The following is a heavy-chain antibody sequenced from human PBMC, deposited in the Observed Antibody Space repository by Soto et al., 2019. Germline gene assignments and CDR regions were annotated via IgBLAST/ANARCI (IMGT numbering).Heavy chain of an antibody. D-gene: IGHD6-25*01. V-gene: IGHV3-15*01. J-gene: IGHJ6*02. CDR2: IKSKTDGGTT. Sequence: GSLRLSCAASGFTFSNAWMSWVRQAPGTGLEWVGRIKSKTDGGTTDYAAPVKGRFTISRDDSKNTLYLQMNSLKTEDTAVYYCTTGWTATNYYYYGMDVWGQGTTVTVS. CDR3: TTGWTATNYYYYGMDV. CDR1: GFTFSNAW.